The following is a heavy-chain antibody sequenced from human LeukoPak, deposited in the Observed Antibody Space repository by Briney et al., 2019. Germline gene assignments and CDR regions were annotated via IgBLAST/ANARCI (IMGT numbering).Heavy chain of an antibody. J-gene: IGHJ4*02. D-gene: IGHD3-16*01. CDR2: ISYDGSNK. CDR1: GFTFSSYG. Sequence: GGSLRLSCAASGFTFSSYGMHWVRQAPGKGLEWVAVISYDGSNKYYADSVKGRFTISRDNAKNSLYLQMNSLRAEDTAVYYCARGGGPFDYWGQETLVTVSS. V-gene: IGHV3-30*03. CDR3: ARGGGPFDY.